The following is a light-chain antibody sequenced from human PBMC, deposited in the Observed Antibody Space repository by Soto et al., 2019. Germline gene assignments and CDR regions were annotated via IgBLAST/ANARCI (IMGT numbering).Light chain of an antibody. CDR2: GAS. CDR1: QSASSRY. CDR3: QQYGSSPWT. J-gene: IGKJ1*01. V-gene: IGKV3-20*01. Sequence: EIVLTQSPGTLSLSPGERATLSCRAGQSASSRYLAWYQQKPGQAPRLLIYGASSRATGIPDRFSGSGSGTDFTLTISRLEPEEFAVYYCQQYGSSPWTFGQGTKVEI.